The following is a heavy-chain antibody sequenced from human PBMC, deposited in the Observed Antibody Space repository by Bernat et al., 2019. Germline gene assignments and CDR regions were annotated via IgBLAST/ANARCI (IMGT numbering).Heavy chain of an antibody. CDR3: ARNYYYDSSPYSPLDY. D-gene: IGHD3-22*01. V-gene: IGHV3-30-3*01. J-gene: IGHJ4*02. CDR1: GFTFSSYA. CDR2: ISYDGSNK. Sequence: QVQLVESGGGVVQPGRSLRLSCAASGFTFSSYAMHWVRQAPGKGLGLVAVISYDGSNKYDADSVKGRFTISRDNSKNTLYLQMNSLRAEDTAVYYCARNYYYDSSPYSPLDYWGQGTLVTVSS.